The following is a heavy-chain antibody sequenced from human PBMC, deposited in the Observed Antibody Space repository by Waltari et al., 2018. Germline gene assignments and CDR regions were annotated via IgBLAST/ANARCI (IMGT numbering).Heavy chain of an antibody. CDR3: ASDPTLFGIRQNYFDS. J-gene: IGHJ4*02. CDR1: GFSLSDHC. V-gene: IGHV3-7*04. CDR2: INQDGET. Sequence: AQLVESGGTLVRPGGSLRLSCAVSGFSLSDHCLSWVRQAPGKGRGGGASINQDGETDYGDSVEGRFTISRDNAKNSLFLLLNTLGADDSGVYFCASDPTLFGIRQNYFDSWGQGTQVTVSS. D-gene: IGHD3-3*01.